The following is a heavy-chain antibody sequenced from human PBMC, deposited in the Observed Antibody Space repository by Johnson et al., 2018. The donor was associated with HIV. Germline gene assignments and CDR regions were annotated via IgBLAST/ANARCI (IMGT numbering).Heavy chain of an antibody. V-gene: IGHV3-30*04. Sequence: QEKLVESGGGVVQPGRSLRLSCAASGFTFSSYAMHWVRQAPGKGLEWVAVISYDGSNKYYADSVKGRFTISRDNSKNTLYLQMNSLRAEDTAVYYCASCESDSSGRGAFDIWGKGTMVTVSS. CDR2: ISYDGSNK. CDR3: ASCESDSSGRGAFDI. J-gene: IGHJ3*02. CDR1: GFTFSSYA. D-gene: IGHD3-22*01.